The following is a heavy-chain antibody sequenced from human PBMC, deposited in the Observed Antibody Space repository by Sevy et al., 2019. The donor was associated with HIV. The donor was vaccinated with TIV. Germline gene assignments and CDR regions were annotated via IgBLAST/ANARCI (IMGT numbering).Heavy chain of an antibody. CDR2: ISFGCGKI. J-gene: IGHJ4*02. V-gene: IGHV3-23*01. D-gene: IGHD2-8*01. Sequence: GGSLRLSCAASGFAFYDYSMSWIRQAPGKGLEWVATISFGCGKINYADSVKGRFTISRDNSKNSFYLQMYNLRVEDTALYYCAIDGCTRPHDYWGQGTRVTVSS. CDR1: GFAFYDYS. CDR3: AIDGCTRPHDY.